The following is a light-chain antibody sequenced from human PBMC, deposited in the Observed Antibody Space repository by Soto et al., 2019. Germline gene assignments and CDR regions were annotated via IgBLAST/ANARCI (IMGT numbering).Light chain of an antibody. Sequence: DIQMTQSPSSLSASVGDRVTITCRASQSISIYLNWYQQKPGKAPKLLIYAASSLQSGVPSRFSSSGSGTDFTLTISSLQPEDSATYYCQQSYSTPRFTFGQGTKLEIK. J-gene: IGKJ2*01. CDR2: AAS. CDR1: QSISIY. V-gene: IGKV1-39*01. CDR3: QQSYSTPRFT.